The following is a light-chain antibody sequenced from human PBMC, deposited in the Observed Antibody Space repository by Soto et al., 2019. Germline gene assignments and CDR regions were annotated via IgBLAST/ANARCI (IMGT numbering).Light chain of an antibody. Sequence: QSALTQPASVSGSPGQSITISCTGTSSDVGAYNYVSWYQQQSGKAPKLMIHEVSNRPSGVSNRFSGSKSGNTASLTISGLQAEDEADYYCATWDDSLNGPVFGGGTKLTVL. J-gene: IGLJ3*02. CDR3: ATWDDSLNGPV. V-gene: IGLV2-14*01. CDR1: SSDVGAYNY. CDR2: EVS.